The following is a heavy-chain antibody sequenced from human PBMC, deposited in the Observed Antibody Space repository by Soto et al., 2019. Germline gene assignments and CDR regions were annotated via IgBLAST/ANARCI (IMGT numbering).Heavy chain of an antibody. CDR2: INAGNGNT. V-gene: IGHV1-3*01. CDR1: GYTFTSYA. Sequence: QVQLVQSGAEVKKPGASVKVSCKASGYTFTSYAMHWVRQAPGQRLEWMGWINAGNGNTKYSQKFQGRVTITRDTSASPAYMELSSLRSEDTAVYYCARDWGYCSGGSCYYLRVGNWFDPWGQGTLVTVSS. CDR3: ARDWGYCSGGSCYYLRVGNWFDP. D-gene: IGHD2-15*01. J-gene: IGHJ5*02.